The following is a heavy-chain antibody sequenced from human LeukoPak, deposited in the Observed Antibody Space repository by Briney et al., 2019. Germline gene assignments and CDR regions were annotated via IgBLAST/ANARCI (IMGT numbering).Heavy chain of an antibody. D-gene: IGHD3-3*01. Sequence: SETLSLTCTGSGGSISSSSYYWGWIRQPPGKGLEWIGSIYSSGSTYYNPSLKSRVTISVDTSKNQFSLKLSSVTAADTAVYYCATNEWSGYYFEYWGQGTLVPVSS. J-gene: IGHJ4*02. CDR2: IYSSGST. V-gene: IGHV4-39*01. CDR1: GGSISSSSYY. CDR3: ATNEWSGYYFEY.